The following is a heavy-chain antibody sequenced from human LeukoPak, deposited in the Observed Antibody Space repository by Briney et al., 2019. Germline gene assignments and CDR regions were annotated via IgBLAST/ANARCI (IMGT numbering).Heavy chain of an antibody. CDR3: ARVGGDILTGYGYYMDV. D-gene: IGHD3-9*01. Sequence: SETLSLTCTVSGGSISSYYWSWTRQPPGKGLEWIGYIYHSGSTYYNPSLKSRVTISVDRSKNQFSLKLSSVTAADTAVYYCARVGGDILTGYGYYMDVWGKGTTVTVSS. CDR2: IYHSGST. V-gene: IGHV4-59*12. CDR1: GGSISSYY. J-gene: IGHJ6*03.